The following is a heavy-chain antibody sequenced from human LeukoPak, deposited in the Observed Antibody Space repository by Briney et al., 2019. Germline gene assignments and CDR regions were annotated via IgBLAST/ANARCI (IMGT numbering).Heavy chain of an antibody. CDR3: ARGERRYYYDSSGYYYY. J-gene: IGHJ4*02. D-gene: IGHD3-22*01. V-gene: IGHV4-38-2*02. CDR1: GYSISSGYY. Sequence: PSETLSLTCTVSGYSISSGYYWGWIRQPPGKGLEWIGSIYHSGSTYYNPSLKRRVTISVDTSKNQFSLKLSSVTAADTAVYYCARGERRYYYDSSGYYYYWGQGTLVTVSS. CDR2: IYHSGST.